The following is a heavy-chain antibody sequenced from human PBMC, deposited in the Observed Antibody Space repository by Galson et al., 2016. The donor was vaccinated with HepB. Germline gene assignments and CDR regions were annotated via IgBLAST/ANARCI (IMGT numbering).Heavy chain of an antibody. CDR2: INNDGSST. CDR3: ARDNIVLADTYYYYYYGMDV. D-gene: IGHD6-19*01. CDR1: GFTFSSYW. Sequence: SLRLSCAASGFTFSSYWMHWVRQVPGKGLVWVSRINNDGSSTSHVDSVKGRFTISRDNAKNTLYLQMNSLRAEDTAVYYCARDNIVLADTYYYYYYGMDVWGQGTTVTVSS. J-gene: IGHJ6*02. V-gene: IGHV3-74*01.